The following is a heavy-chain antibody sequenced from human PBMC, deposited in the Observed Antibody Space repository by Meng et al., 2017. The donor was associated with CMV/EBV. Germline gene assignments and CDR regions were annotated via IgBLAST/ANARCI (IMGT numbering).Heavy chain of an antibody. J-gene: IGHJ6*02. CDR3: AQVGGTYCSSTSCYDYYYGMDV. V-gene: IGHV2-26*01. Sequence: SGPTLVKPTETLTLTCTVSGFSLSNARMGVSWIRQPPGKALEWLAHIFSNDEKSYSTSLKSRLTISKDTSKSQVVLTMTNMDPVDTATYYCAQVGGTYCSSTSCYDYYYGMDVWGQGTTVTVSS. D-gene: IGHD2-2*01. CDR2: IFSNDEK. CDR1: GFSLSNARMG.